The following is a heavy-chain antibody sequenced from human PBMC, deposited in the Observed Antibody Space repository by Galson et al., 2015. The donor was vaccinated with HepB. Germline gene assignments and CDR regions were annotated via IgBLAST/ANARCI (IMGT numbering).Heavy chain of an antibody. Sequence: SETLSLTCTVSGGSISSYYWSWIRQPPGKGLEWIGYIYYSGSTNYNPSLKSRVTISVDTSKNQFSLKLSSVTAADTAVYYCARGGDGYNSPLEYYYYGMDVWGQGTTVTVSS. D-gene: IGHD5-24*01. CDR1: GGSISSYY. CDR3: ARGGDGYNSPLEYYYYGMDV. CDR2: IYYSGST. J-gene: IGHJ6*02. V-gene: IGHV4-59*01.